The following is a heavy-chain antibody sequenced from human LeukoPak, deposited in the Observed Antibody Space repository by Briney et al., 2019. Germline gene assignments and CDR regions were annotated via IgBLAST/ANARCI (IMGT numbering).Heavy chain of an antibody. J-gene: IGHJ4*02. D-gene: IGHD3-10*01. CDR3: AKDRGIISDY. CDR1: GFTFSSNG. V-gene: IGHV3-23*01. Sequence: TGGSLRLSCAASGFTFSSNGMSWVRQAPGKGLEWVSAISGSGGSTYYADSVKGRFTISRDNPKNTLYLQMNSLRVEDTAVYYCAKDRGIISDYWGQGTLVTVSS. CDR2: ISGSGGST.